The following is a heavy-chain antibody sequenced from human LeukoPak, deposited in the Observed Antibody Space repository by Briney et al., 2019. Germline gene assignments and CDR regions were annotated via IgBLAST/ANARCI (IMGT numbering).Heavy chain of an antibody. CDR3: AKDVDNWNYVDY. V-gene: IGHV3-30*02. CDR2: IRYDGSNK. CDR1: GFTLCSYG. Sequence: GGSLRLSCAVSGFTLCSYGMHWVRRAPGKGLEWVAFIRYDGSNKYYADSVQGRFTISRDNSKNTLYLQMNSLRAEDTAVYYCAKDVDNWNYVDYWGQGTLVTVSS. J-gene: IGHJ4*02. D-gene: IGHD1-20*01.